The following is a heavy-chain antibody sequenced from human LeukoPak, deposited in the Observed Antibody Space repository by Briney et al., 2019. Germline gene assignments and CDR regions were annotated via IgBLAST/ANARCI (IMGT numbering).Heavy chain of an antibody. CDR3: ASPTTYCGGDCYFYY. V-gene: IGHV1-69*05. D-gene: IGHD2-21*02. Sequence: SVKVSCKASGGTFSSYAISWVRQAPGQGLEWMGGIIPIFGTANYAQKFQGRVTITTDESASTAYMELSSLRSEDTAVYYCASPTTYCGGDCYFYYWGQGTLVTVSS. CDR2: IIPIFGTA. J-gene: IGHJ4*02. CDR1: GGTFSSYA.